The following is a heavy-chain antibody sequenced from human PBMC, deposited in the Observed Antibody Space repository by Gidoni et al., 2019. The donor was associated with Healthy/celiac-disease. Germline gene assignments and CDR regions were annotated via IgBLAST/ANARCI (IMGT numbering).Heavy chain of an antibody. D-gene: IGHD1-26*01. CDR1: GFTFSSYG. J-gene: IGHJ4*02. CDR3: ATEMDSGSYLPYFDY. Sequence: QVQLVESGGGVVQPGRSLRLSCAASGFTFSSYGMHWVRQAPGKGLEWVAVIWDDGSNKYYADSVKGRFTISRDNSKNTLYLQMNSLRAEDTAVYYCATEMDSGSYLPYFDYWGQGTLVTVSS. CDR2: IWDDGSNK. V-gene: IGHV3-33*01.